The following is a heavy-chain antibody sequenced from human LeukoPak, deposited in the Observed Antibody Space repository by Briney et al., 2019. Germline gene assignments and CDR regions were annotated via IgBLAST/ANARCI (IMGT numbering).Heavy chain of an antibody. CDR3: ASALDGSGSRSFDY. CDR2: INGDGSST. Sequence: GGSLRLSCAASGFTFSPYWMRWVRQPPGKGLVWVSRINGDGSSTNYADSVKGRFTISRDNAKNTLYLQMNSLRAEDTAVYYCASALDGSGSRSFDYWGQGTLVTVSS. CDR1: GFTFSPYW. D-gene: IGHD3-10*01. V-gene: IGHV3-74*01. J-gene: IGHJ4*02.